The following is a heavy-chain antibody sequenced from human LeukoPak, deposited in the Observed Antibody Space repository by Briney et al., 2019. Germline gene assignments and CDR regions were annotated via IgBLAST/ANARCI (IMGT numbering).Heavy chain of an antibody. Sequence: PSETLSLTCTVSGYSISSGYYWGRIRQPPRKGPEWIASIYHSGSTYYNPSLKSRVTISVDTSKSQFSLKLSSVTAADTAVYYCASGVPEDFFDYWGQGTLVTVSS. D-gene: IGHD2-8*01. CDR1: GYSISSGYY. CDR2: IYHSGST. V-gene: IGHV4-38-2*02. J-gene: IGHJ4*02. CDR3: ASGVPEDFFDY.